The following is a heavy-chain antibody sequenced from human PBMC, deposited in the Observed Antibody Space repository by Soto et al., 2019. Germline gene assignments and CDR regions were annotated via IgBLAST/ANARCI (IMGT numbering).Heavy chain of an antibody. D-gene: IGHD6-19*01. V-gene: IGHV4-34*01. CDR2: INHSGST. CDR3: ARERTTAGTVDY. CDR1: GGSFSGYY. Sequence: SETLSLTCAVYGGSFSGYYWSWIRQPPGKGLEWIGEINHSGSTNYNPSLKSRVTISVDTSKNQFSLKLSSVTAADTAVYYCARERTTAGTVDYWGQGTLVTVSS. J-gene: IGHJ4*02.